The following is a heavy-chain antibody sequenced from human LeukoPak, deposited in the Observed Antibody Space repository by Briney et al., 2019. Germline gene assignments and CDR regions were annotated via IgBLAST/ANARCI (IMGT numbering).Heavy chain of an antibody. Sequence: GASVKVSCKASGGTFSSYAISWVRQAPGQGLEWMGGIIPIFGTANYAQKFQGRVTITADESTGTAYMELSSLRSEDTAVYYRAREGGWTYYYDSSGDNWFDPWGQGTLVTVSS. D-gene: IGHD3-22*01. CDR3: AREGGWTYYYDSSGDNWFDP. J-gene: IGHJ5*02. CDR2: IIPIFGTA. V-gene: IGHV1-69*13. CDR1: GGTFSSYA.